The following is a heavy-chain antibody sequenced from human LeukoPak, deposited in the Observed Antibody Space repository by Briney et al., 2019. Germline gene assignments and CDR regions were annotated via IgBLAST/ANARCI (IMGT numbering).Heavy chain of an antibody. Sequence: GGSLRLSCAASGFTFSTYSMTWVRQAPGKGLEWVSSISSDGTYIYYADSVKGRFTISRDIPKNSLYLQMNSLRAEDTAVYYCARERLRYFDWLLPEYYFDYWGQGTLVTVSS. V-gene: IGHV3-21*01. D-gene: IGHD3-9*01. CDR1: GFTFSTYS. J-gene: IGHJ4*02. CDR3: ARERLRYFDWLLPEYYFDY. CDR2: ISSDGTYI.